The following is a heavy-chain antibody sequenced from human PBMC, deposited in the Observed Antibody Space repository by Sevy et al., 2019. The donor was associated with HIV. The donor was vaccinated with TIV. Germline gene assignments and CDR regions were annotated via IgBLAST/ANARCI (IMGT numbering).Heavy chain of an antibody. V-gene: IGHV3-30*02. J-gene: IGHJ6*02. CDR3: AKGPHPAVTTSYGMDV. CDR2: IRYDGTNK. Sequence: GGSLRLSCAASGFTFREYAMHWVRQAPGKGLEWLTFIRYDGTNKYYTDSERGRFTISRDNSKNTLYLQMNSLRGEDTAVYYCAKGPHPAVTTSYGMDVWGQGTTVTVSS. D-gene: IGHD4-17*01. CDR1: GFTFREYA.